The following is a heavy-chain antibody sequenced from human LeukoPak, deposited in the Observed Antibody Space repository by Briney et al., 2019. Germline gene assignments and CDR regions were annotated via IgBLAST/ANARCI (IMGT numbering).Heavy chain of an antibody. CDR1: GFTFSSYA. CDR3: EKGGYDILTGYYDY. Sequence: GGSLRLSCAASGFTFSSYAMSLVRQAPGKGLEWVSAISGSGGSTYYADSLKGRFTISRDNSKNTLYLKMNSLRAEDTVVFFREKGGYDILTGYYDYWGQGTLVTVSS. V-gene: IGHV3-23*01. D-gene: IGHD3-9*01. CDR2: ISGSGGST. J-gene: IGHJ4*02.